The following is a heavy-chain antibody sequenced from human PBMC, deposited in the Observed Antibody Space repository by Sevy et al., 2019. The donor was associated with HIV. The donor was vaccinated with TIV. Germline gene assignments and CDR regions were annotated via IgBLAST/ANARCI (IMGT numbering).Heavy chain of an antibody. D-gene: IGHD6-13*01. Sequence: GGSLRLSCVASGFTVSSNYMTWVRQAPGKGLEGVSVIYSAVSTYYAESVKARFTISRDNSKNTLYLQMNSLRADDTAVYYCARGLQLGPYFDYWGQGTLVTVS. CDR1: GFTVSSNY. CDR2: IYSAVST. V-gene: IGHV3-66*01. J-gene: IGHJ4*02. CDR3: ARGLQLGPYFDY.